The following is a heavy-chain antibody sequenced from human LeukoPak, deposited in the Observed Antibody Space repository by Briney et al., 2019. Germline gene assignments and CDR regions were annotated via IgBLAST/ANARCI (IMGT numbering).Heavy chain of an antibody. Sequence: GGSLRLSCAASGFTFSTYSMNWVRQAPGKGLEWISYIGGTHDTIIYADSVKGRFTISRDNAKNSLFLQMNSQRVEDTAVYYCAREGTTGWYAPECWGQGTLVTVSS. CDR2: IGGTHDTI. V-gene: IGHV3-48*01. CDR1: GFTFSTYS. J-gene: IGHJ4*02. CDR3: AREGTTGWYAPEC. D-gene: IGHD6-19*01.